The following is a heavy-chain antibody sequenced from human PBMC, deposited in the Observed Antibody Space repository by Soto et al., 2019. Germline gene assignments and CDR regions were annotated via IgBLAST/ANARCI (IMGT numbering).Heavy chain of an antibody. CDR2: IYHTGST. Sequence: QVQLQGWGTGQVKPSGTLSLTCAVSGGSISSSNWWSWVRQRPGKGLEWIGEIYHTGSTTYNPSLNSRVTISVDKSKNQFSLELSSVTAADTAVYYCARDSGGGADYWGQGTLVTVSS. CDR1: GGSISSSNW. J-gene: IGHJ4*02. V-gene: IGHV4-4*02. CDR3: ARDSGGGADY. D-gene: IGHD2-21*01.